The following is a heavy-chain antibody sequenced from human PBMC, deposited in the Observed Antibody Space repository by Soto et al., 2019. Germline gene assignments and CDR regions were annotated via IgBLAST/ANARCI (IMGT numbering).Heavy chain of an antibody. V-gene: IGHV4-59*13. J-gene: IGHJ4*02. D-gene: IGHD5-18*01. CDR1: GGSISSYS. CDR3: AGVPAYSYRQIDY. Sequence: PSETLSLACTVSGGSISSYSWCWIRQHPGRGLDWIGCISYSGITNYNPSLKSRLTISVDTSRNQFSLRLASVTAADTAVYYCAGVPAYSYRQIDYWGQRTLVTVSS. CDR2: ISYSGIT.